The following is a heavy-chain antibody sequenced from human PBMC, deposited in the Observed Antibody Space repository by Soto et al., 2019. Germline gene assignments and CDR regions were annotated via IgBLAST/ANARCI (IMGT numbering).Heavy chain of an antibody. Sequence: SVKVSCKASGDTLYNYAFSWVRQAPGQGVEWMGGIIPLFETPDYAQKFQGRVTITADVSTSTVFMELRSLRSDDTAVYYCARQYCGGDCYPYYFDYWGQGTLVTVSS. CDR2: IIPLFETP. J-gene: IGHJ4*02. CDR3: ARQYCGGDCYPYYFDY. V-gene: IGHV1-69*13. CDR1: GDTLYNYA. D-gene: IGHD2-21*02.